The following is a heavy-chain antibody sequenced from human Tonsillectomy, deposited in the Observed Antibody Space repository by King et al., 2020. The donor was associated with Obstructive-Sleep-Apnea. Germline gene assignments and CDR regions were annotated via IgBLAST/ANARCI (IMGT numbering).Heavy chain of an antibody. CDR2: ISYDGSNK. Sequence: VQLVESGGGVVQPGRSLRLSCAASGFTFSSYAMHWVRQAPGKGLEWVAVISYDGSNKYYADPVKGRFTISRDNSKNTLYLQMNSLRAEDTAVYYCARDTAHYGSGLLGYWGQGTLVPVSS. V-gene: IGHV3-30*04. J-gene: IGHJ4*02. D-gene: IGHD3-10*01. CDR1: GFTFSSYA. CDR3: ARDTAHYGSGLLGY.